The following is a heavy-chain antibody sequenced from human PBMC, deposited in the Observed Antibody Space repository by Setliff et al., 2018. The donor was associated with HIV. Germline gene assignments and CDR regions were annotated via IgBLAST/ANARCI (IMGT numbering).Heavy chain of an antibody. CDR3: ARRGSGFFHYYYYMDV. Sequence: NPSETLSLTCTVSGGSISSSGPGYYWGWVRQAPGGGLEWIGSVYYSGSTYYNPSLKSRVTISLATSQNHLSLRLTSMTAADTAVYYCARRGSGFFHYYYYMDVWGKGTTVTVSS. D-gene: IGHD3-10*01. CDR1: GGSISSSGPGYY. J-gene: IGHJ6*03. CDR2: VYYSGST. V-gene: IGHV4-39*02.